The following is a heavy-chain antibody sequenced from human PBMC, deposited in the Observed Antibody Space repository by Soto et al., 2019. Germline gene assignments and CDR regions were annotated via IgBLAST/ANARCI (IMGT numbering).Heavy chain of an antibody. CDR2: SA. V-gene: IGHV1-69*01. Sequence: QVQLVQSGAEVKKPGSSVKVSCKASGGTFSIYTISWVRQAPGQGLEWMGGSANSAQKFQGRLTVTADESTSTVYLEFSSLTSEDTAVYYCAREGPPDIAWFDPWGQRTLVSVSS. J-gene: IGHJ5*02. D-gene: IGHD2-15*01. CDR1: GGTFSIYT. CDR3: AREGPPDIAWFDP.